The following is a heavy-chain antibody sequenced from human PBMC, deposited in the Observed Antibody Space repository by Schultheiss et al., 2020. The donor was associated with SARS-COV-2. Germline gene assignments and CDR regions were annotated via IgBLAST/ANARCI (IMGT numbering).Heavy chain of an antibody. CDR3: ARGGSVVPAAMLYNRPVMNDY. CDR2: IYYSGST. V-gene: IGHV4-39*01. J-gene: IGHJ4*02. Sequence: SETLSLTCTVSGGSISSSSYYWGWIRQPPGKGLEWIGSIYYSGSTYYNPSLKSRVTISVDTSKNQFSLKLNSVTAADTAVYYCARGGSVVPAAMLYNRPVMNDYWGQGTLVTVSS. CDR1: GGSISSSSYY. D-gene: IGHD2-2*01.